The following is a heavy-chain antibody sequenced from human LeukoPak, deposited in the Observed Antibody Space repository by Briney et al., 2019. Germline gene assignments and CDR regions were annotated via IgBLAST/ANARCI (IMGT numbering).Heavy chain of an antibody. CDR3: AKVGNDYVWGSYRSRGNDY. V-gene: IGHV3-23*01. Sequence: PGGTLRLSCAASGFTFSSYGMTWVRQVPGKGLEWVSTITGDGGSTYYADSVKGRFTISRDNSKNTLYLQMNSLRAEDTAVYYCAKVGNDYVWGSYRSRGNDYWGQGTLVTVSS. CDR1: GFTFSSYG. D-gene: IGHD3-16*02. J-gene: IGHJ4*02. CDR2: ITGDGGST.